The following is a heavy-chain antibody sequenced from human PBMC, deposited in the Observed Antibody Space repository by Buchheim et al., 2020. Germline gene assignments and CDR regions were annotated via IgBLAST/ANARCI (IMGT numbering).Heavy chain of an antibody. CDR2: IIPILGIA. Sequence: QVQLVQSGAEVKKPGSSVKVSCKASGGTFSSYTISWVRQAPGQRLEWMGRIIPILGIANYAQKFQGRVTITADTSTSTAYMELSSLRSEDTAVYYCARDLQAYGDYYYYGMDVWGQGTT. V-gene: IGHV1-69*08. J-gene: IGHJ6*02. D-gene: IGHD4-17*01. CDR3: ARDLQAYGDYYYYGMDV. CDR1: GGTFSSYT.